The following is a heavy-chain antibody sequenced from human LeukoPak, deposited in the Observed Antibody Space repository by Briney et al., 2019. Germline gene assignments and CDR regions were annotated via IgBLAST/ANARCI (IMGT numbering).Heavy chain of an antibody. D-gene: IGHD6-19*01. CDR1: GGTFSSYA. V-gene: IGHV1-69*04. J-gene: IGHJ5*02. CDR3: VKNGIAVAGWFDP. CDR2: IIPILGIA. Sequence: SVKVSCKASGGTFSSYAISWVRQAPGQGLEWMGRIIPILGIANYAQKFQGRVTITADKSTSTAYMELSSLRSEDTAVYYCVKNGIAVAGWFDPWGQGTLVTVSS.